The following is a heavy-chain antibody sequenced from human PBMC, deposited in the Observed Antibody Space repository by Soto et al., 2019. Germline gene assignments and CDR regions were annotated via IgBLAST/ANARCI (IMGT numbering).Heavy chain of an antibody. D-gene: IGHD6-25*01. V-gene: IGHV3-21*06. CDR2: ISGLSSFI. Sequence: GFLSRAFSACGFTFSRSGMKWVRQAPGKGLELVSSISGLSSFIYYADSVKGRFTVSRDNAKNSLFVQMNSLTDEDTAVYYCARGQHQRLADSYYYGMDGWGQGTTVTVSS. CDR3: ARGQHQRLADSYYYGMDG. CDR1: GFTFSRSG. J-gene: IGHJ6*02.